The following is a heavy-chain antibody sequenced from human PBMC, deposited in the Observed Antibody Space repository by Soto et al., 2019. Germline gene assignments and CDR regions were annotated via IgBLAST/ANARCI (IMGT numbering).Heavy chain of an antibody. CDR1: GYTFTSYG. V-gene: IGHV1-18*01. D-gene: IGHD6-13*01. CDR3: ARDDTRKPFIAAAHY. Sequence: ASVKVSCKASGYTFTSYGISWVRQAPGQGLEWMGWISAYNGNTNYAQKLQGRVTMTTDTSTSTAYMELRSLRSDDTAVYYCARDDTRKPFIAAAHYWGQGTLVTVSS. CDR2: ISAYNGNT. J-gene: IGHJ4*02.